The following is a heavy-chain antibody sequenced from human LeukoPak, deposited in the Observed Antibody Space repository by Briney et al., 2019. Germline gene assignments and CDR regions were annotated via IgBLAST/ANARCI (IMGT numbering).Heavy chain of an antibody. J-gene: IGHJ4*02. CDR2: VFHTGST. CDR1: GGSIDTYY. Sequence: NSSETLSLTCTVSGGSIDTYYWNWIRQPPGKGLEWIGYVFHTGSTNYNPPLKSRVTISVDTSKNQFSLKLSSVTAADTAVYYCARDRGSQPFIDYWGQGTLVTVSS. CDR3: ARDRGSQPFIDY. D-gene: IGHD1-26*01. V-gene: IGHV4-59*01.